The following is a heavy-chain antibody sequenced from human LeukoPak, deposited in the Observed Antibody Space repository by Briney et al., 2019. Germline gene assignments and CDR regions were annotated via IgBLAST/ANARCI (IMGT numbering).Heavy chain of an antibody. CDR3: ARGYYDSTLDV. CDR1: GVSYRSYS. V-gene: IGHV4-34*01. D-gene: IGHD3-22*01. J-gene: IGHJ6*04. Sequence: SETLSLTCAVYGVSYRSYSWTWIRQPPGKGLEWIGEINHSGSTNSNPSLKSRVTISVDTSKNQFSLRLSSVTAADTAVYYCARGYYDSTLDVWGKGTTVTVSS. CDR2: INHSGST.